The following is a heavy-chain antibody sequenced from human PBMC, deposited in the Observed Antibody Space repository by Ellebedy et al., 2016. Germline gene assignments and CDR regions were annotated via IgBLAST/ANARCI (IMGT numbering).Heavy chain of an antibody. CDR1: GYTLTELS. CDR3: ATVVPYGSGRGFDY. J-gene: IGHJ4*02. CDR2: FDPEDGET. D-gene: IGHD3-10*01. V-gene: IGHV1-24*01. Sequence: ASVKVSCKVSGYTLTELSMHWVRQAPGKGLEWMGGFDPEDGETIYAQKFQGRVTMTEDTSTDTAYMELSSLRSEDTAVYYCATVVPYGSGRGFDYWGQGTLVTVSS.